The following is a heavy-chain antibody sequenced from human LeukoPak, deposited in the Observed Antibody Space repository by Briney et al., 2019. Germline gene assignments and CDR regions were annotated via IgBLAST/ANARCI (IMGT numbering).Heavy chain of an antibody. CDR3: AKEVVPAAYYYYGMDV. J-gene: IGHJ6*04. CDR1: GFTFSSYG. CDR2: ISYDGSNK. Sequence: PGGSLRLSCAASGFTFSSYGMHWVRQAPGKGLEWVAAISYDGSNKYYADSVKGRFTISRDNSKNTLYLQMNSLRAEDTAVYYCAKEVVPAAYYYYGMDVWGKGTTVTVSS. D-gene: IGHD2-2*01. V-gene: IGHV3-30*18.